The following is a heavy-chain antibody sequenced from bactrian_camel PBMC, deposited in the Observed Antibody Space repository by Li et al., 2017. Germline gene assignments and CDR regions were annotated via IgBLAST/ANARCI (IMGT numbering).Heavy chain of an antibody. Sequence: HVQLVESGGGSVQSGGSLRLSCAAPGYTDVSKRIGWFRQVPGKQREGIAVVTTGGNTEYYADAAKGRFSIFQGDTKNTVHLQLNNLKPEDTAMYYCAAEYGNRCSRITNFRYRGQGTQVTVS. V-gene: IGHV3S53*01. CDR3: AAEYGNRCSRITNFRY. CDR1: GYTDVSKR. J-gene: IGHJ6*01. CDR2: VTTGGNTE. D-gene: IGHD3*01.